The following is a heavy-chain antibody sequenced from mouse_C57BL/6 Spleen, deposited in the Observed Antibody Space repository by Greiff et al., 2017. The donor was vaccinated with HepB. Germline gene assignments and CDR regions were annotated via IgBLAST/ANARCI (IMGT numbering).Heavy chain of an antibody. V-gene: IGHV5-4*01. CDR3: ARDPHYYGSLDY. Sequence: EVHLVESGGGLVKPGGSLKLSCAASGFTFSSYAMSWVRQTPEKRLEWVATISDGGSYTYYPDNVKGRFTISRDNAKNNLYLQMSHLKSEDTAMYYCARDPHYYGSLDYWGQGTTLTVSS. CDR1: GFTFSSYA. J-gene: IGHJ2*01. D-gene: IGHD1-1*01. CDR2: ISDGGSYT.